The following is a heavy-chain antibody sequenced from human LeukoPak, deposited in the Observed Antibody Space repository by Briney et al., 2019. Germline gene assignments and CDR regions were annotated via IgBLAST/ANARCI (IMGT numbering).Heavy chain of an antibody. CDR1: GGSISSYY. D-gene: IGHD6-19*01. Sequence: PSGTLSLTCTVSGGSISSYYWSWIRQPPGKGLEWIGYIYYSGSTNYNPSLKSRVTISVDTSKNQFSLKLSSVTAADTAVYYCARVSSGWFVYFDYWGQGTLVTVSS. CDR2: IYYSGST. J-gene: IGHJ4*02. CDR3: ARVSSGWFVYFDY. V-gene: IGHV4-59*08.